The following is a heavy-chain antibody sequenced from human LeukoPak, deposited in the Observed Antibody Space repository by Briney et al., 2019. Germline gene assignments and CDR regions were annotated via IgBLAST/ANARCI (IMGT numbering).Heavy chain of an antibody. D-gene: IGHD3-9*01. CDR2: IHHSGNS. Sequence: SETLSLTCAVSGGSISSGGYSWSWIRQPPGKGLEWIGYIHHSGNSYYNPSLKSRVTISEDRSKNQFSLKLSSVTAADTAVYYCARVPEYPVIGYRYFDLWGRGTLVTVSS. J-gene: IGHJ2*01. CDR1: GGSISSGGYS. V-gene: IGHV4-30-2*01. CDR3: ARVPEYPVIGYRYFDL.